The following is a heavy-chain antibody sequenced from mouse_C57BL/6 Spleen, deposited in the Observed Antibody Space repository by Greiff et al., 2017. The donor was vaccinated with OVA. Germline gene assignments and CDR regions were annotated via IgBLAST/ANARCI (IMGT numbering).Heavy chain of an antibody. CDR2: ISDGGSYT. CDR3: ARGDYYGSSSYYAMDY. V-gene: IGHV5-4*01. J-gene: IGHJ4*01. CDR1: GFTFSSYA. D-gene: IGHD1-1*01. Sequence: EVQLVESGGGLVKPGGSLKLSCAASGFTFSSYAMSWVRQTPEKRLEWVATISDGGSYTYYPDNVKGRFTISRDNAKNNLYLQMSHLKSEDAAMYYCARGDYYGSSSYYAMDYWGQGTSVTVSS.